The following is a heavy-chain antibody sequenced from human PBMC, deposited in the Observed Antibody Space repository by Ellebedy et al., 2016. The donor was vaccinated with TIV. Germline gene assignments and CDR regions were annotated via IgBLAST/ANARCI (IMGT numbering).Heavy chain of an antibody. CDR3: ATRGDGSSGYYSEDYYYGMDV. V-gene: IGHV1-18*04. CDR2: ISPDNGNT. J-gene: IGHJ6*02. D-gene: IGHD3-22*01. Sequence: ASVKVSCXTSAYTFANYGITWVRQAPGQGLEWMGWISPDNGNTHYAQKLQGRVTMTTDTSTSTAYMELRSLNSDDTAVYYCATRGDGSSGYYSEDYYYGMDVWGQGTTVTVSS. CDR1: AYTFANYG.